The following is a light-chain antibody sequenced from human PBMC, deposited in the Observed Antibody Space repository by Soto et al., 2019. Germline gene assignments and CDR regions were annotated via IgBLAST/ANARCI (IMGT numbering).Light chain of an antibody. CDR2: KVS. CDR1: QSLIHSDGNTY. CDR3: QKYNSAPRT. J-gene: IGKJ1*01. V-gene: IGKV2-30*02. Sequence: DVVMTQSPLSLPVTLGQPASISCRSSQSLIHSDGNTYLNWFQQRPGQSPRRLIYKVSDRDSGVPDRFTGSGSGTDFTLKISRVEAEDVGVYYCQKYNSAPRTFGQGTKVEIK.